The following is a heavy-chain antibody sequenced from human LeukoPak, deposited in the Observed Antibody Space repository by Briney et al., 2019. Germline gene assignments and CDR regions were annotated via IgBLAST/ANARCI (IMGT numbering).Heavy chain of an antibody. J-gene: IGHJ4*02. CDR1: GGSISSSNW. Sequence: SRTLSLTCAVSGGSISSSNWWSWVRQPPGKGLEWIGEIYHSGSTNYNPSLKSRVTISVDKSKNQFSLKLSSVTAADTAVYYCARVRIAVDEVYFDYWGQGTLVTVS. D-gene: IGHD6-19*01. V-gene: IGHV4-4*02. CDR3: ARVRIAVDEVYFDY. CDR2: IYHSGST.